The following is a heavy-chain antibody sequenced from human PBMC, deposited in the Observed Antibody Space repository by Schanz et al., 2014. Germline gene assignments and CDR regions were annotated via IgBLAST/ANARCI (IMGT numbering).Heavy chain of an antibody. CDR3: VRDGDERLVVIXXQ. D-gene: IGHD3-22*01. Sequence: QVQLVQSGAEVQKPGASVMLSCKTSGYSFNLFGVSWVRQAPGQGLEWMGWISAYNGNXXYAPKXXXXVTMTTDTXTSTAYMELRNLRSXDTXVYYCVRDGDERLVVIXXQWGQGTLXXVSS. CDR2: ISAYNGNX. CDR1: GYSFNLFG. V-gene: IGHV1-18*04. J-gene: IGHJ4*02.